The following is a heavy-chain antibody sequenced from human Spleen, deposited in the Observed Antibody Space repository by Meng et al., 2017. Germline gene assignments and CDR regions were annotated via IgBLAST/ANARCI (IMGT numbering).Heavy chain of an antibody. CDR2: INHSGST. CDR1: GGSFSDYY. D-gene: IGHD4-11*01. J-gene: IGHJ4*02. Sequence: QVPLSQWGAGLLKPSETLSLPCVVSGGSFSDYYWSWIRQPPGKGLEWIGEINHSGSTNYNPSLESRATISVDTSQNNLSLKLSSVTAADSAVYYCARGPTTMAHDFDYWGQGTLVTVSS. V-gene: IGHV4-34*01. CDR3: ARGPTTMAHDFDY.